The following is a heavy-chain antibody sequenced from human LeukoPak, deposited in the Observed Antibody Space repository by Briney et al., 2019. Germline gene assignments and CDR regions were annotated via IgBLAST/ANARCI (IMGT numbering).Heavy chain of an antibody. J-gene: IGHJ4*02. D-gene: IGHD6-13*01. CDR2: IYYSGST. CDR1: GGSISSYY. V-gene: IGHV4-59*01. Sequence: SETLSLTCTGSGGSISSYYWSWIRQPPGKGLEWIGYIYYSGSTNYNPSLKSRVTISVDTSKNQFSLKLSSVTAADTAVYYCASSSGSSWYYFDYWRQGTLVTVSS. CDR3: ASSSGSSWYYFDY.